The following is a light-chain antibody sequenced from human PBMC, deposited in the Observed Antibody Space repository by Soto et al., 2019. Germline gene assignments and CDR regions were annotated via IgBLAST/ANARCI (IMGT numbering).Light chain of an antibody. CDR2: DVS. J-gene: IGLJ1*01. CDR1: TIGPHSF. CDR3: CSYTGNKVFV. V-gene: IGLV2-11*01. Sequence: QSVLTQPRSLSGSPGQSVTISCTGPTIGPHSFVSWYQDRPDKVPKLLIYDVSQRPSGIPDRFSGSRSANTASLTISGLQADDAAAYYCCSYTGNKVFVFGTGTKVTVL.